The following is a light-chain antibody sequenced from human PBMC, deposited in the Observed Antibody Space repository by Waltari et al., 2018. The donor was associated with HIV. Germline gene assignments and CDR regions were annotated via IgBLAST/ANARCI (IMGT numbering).Light chain of an antibody. J-gene: IGLJ2*01. CDR3: LLSYAGARPVV. V-gene: IGLV7-46*01. CDR1: TGAVTSAQP. Sequence: QAVVTQSPSLTVSPGGTVPLTCWSSTGAVTSAQPPYWFQQKPGQAPKTLIYDTNKKHSWAPARFSGSLLGGKAALTLSGAQPEDEAKYYCLLSYAGARPVVFGGGTQLTVL. CDR2: DTN.